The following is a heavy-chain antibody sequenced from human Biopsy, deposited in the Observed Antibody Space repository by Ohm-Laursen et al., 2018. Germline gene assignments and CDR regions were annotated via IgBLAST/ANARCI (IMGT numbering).Heavy chain of an antibody. CDR1: GGSFSGYY. Sequence: SDTLSLTCSVYGGSFSGYYWSWIRQPPGKGLEWIGEIDHSGSTNYNPSLKSRVTISVDTSKNQFSLKLSSVTAADTAVYYCARVRGGFLEWFDYWGQGTLVTVSS. CDR3: ARVRGGFLEWFDY. D-gene: IGHD3-3*01. V-gene: IGHV4-34*01. CDR2: IDHSGST. J-gene: IGHJ5*01.